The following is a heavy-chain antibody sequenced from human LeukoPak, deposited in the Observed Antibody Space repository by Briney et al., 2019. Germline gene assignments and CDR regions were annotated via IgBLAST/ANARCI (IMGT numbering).Heavy chain of an antibody. Sequence: GGSLRLSCAASGFTFSSYEMNWVRQAPGKGLEWVSYISSSSSTIYYADSVKGRFTISRDNAKNSLYLQMNSLRAEDTAVYYCARGYSSSWHHYYYYMDVWGKGTTVTVSS. J-gene: IGHJ6*03. CDR3: ARGYSSSWHHYYYYMDV. CDR2: ISSSSSTI. CDR1: GFTFSSYE. V-gene: IGHV3-48*03. D-gene: IGHD6-13*01.